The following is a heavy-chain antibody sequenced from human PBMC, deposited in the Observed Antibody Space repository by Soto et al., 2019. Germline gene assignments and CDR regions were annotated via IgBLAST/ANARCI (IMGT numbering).Heavy chain of an antibody. Sequence: PVESLKISCKGSGYSFTSYWIGWVRQMPWKGLEWMGIIYPGDSDTRYSPSFQGQVTISADKSISTAYLQWSSLKASDTAMYYCANLYDFWSAGFDPWGQGTLVTVSS. J-gene: IGHJ5*02. D-gene: IGHD3-3*01. CDR2: IYPGDSDT. CDR1: GYSFTSYW. CDR3: ANLYDFWSAGFDP. V-gene: IGHV5-51*01.